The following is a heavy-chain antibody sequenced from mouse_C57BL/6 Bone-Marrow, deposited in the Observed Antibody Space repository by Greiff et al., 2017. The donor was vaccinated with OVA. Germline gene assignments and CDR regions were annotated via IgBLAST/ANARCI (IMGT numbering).Heavy chain of an antibody. D-gene: IGHD1-1*01. CDR2: IYPGSGST. J-gene: IGHJ1*03. V-gene: IGHV1-55*01. Sequence: QVQLQQPGAELVKPGASVKMSCKASGYTFTSYWITWVKQRPGQGLEWIGDIYPGSGSTNYNEKFKSKATLTVDTSSSTAYMQLRSLTSEDSAVYYCARGGYGSSYWYFDVWGTGTTVTVSS. CDR1: GYTFTSYW. CDR3: ARGGYGSSYWYFDV.